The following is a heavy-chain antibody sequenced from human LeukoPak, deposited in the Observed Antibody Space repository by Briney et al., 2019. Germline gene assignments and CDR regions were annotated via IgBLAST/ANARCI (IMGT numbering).Heavy chain of an antibody. Sequence: SVKVSCKASGFTFTSSAMQWVRQARGQRLEWIAWIVVGSGNTNYAQKFQERVTITRDMSTSTAYMELSSLRSEDTAVYYCASTPGIAAAGSATLDEYWGQGTLVTVSS. CDR3: ASTPGIAAAGSATLDEY. CDR1: GFTFTSSA. V-gene: IGHV1-58*02. J-gene: IGHJ4*02. CDR2: IVVGSGNT. D-gene: IGHD6-13*01.